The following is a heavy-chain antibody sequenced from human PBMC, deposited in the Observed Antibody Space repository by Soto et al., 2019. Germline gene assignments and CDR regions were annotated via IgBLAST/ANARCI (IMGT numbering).Heavy chain of an antibody. CDR3: ARDGGGSNWYFDL. CDR2: ISYDRKQT. V-gene: IGHV3-30*03. D-gene: IGHD3-16*01. CDR1: GVTFKDYG. J-gene: IGHJ2*01. Sequence: PGGSLRLSWGAPGVTFKDYGMHWVRQAPGKGLEWVAVISYDRKQTYYADSVKGRFTISKDKSKRTLFLQMNSLRVDDTAVYYCARDGGGSNWYFDLWGRGTLVTVSS.